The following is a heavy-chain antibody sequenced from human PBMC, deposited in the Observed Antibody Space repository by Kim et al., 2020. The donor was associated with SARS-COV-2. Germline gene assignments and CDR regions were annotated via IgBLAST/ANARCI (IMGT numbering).Heavy chain of an antibody. CDR2: IYYSGST. J-gene: IGHJ3*02. CDR1: GGSVSSGSYY. D-gene: IGHD3-10*01. V-gene: IGHV4-61*01. CDR3: ARDRGWDRLDAFDI. Sequence: SETLSLTCTVSGGSVSSGSYYWSWIRQPPGKGLEWIGYIYYSGSTNYNPSLKSRVTISVDTSKNQFSLKLSSVTAADTAVYYCARDRGWDRLDAFDIWGQGTMVTVSS.